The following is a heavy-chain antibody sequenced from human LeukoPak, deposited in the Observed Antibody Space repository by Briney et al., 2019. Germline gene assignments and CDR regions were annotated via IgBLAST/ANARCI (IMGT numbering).Heavy chain of an antibody. J-gene: IGHJ4*02. D-gene: IGHD5-12*01. Sequence: GGSLRLSCAASGFTFSSYAMSWVRQAPGKGLEWVSAISGSGDTTYYADSVKGRFTISRDNSKNTLYLQMNSLRAEDTAVYYCAKLTSLGSGYDYGYFDYWGQGTLVTVSS. CDR1: GFTFSSYA. CDR2: ISGSGDTT. V-gene: IGHV3-23*01. CDR3: AKLTSLGSGYDYGYFDY.